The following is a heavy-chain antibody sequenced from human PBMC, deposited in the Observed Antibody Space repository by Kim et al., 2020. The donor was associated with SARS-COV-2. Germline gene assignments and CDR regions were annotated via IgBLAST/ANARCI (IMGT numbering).Heavy chain of an antibody. J-gene: IGHJ4*02. CDR2: IRNSGST. Sequence: SETLSLTCAVYGGSFSGHYWSWIRQPPGKGLEWIGEIRNSGSTNYNPSLKSRVTISLDTAKNQFSLKLTSVTTADTAVYYCARIWDYWGQGTLVTVSS. CDR1: GGSFSGHY. CDR3: ARIWDY. V-gene: IGHV4-34*01.